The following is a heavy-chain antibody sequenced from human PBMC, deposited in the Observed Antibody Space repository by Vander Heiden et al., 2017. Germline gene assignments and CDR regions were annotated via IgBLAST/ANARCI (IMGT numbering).Heavy chain of an antibody. CDR1: GGSICSSSYY. V-gene: IGHV4-39*01. Sequence: QLQLQASGPGLVKPSETLSLRCTVSGGSICSSSYYWGWIRQPPGKGLEWIGSIYYSGNTYYNPSLKSRVTISVDTSKNLFSLNLSSVTAADTAVYYCARATSGSYHSPAGYWGQGTLVTVSS. J-gene: IGHJ4*02. CDR2: IYYSGNT. CDR3: ARATSGSYHSPAGY. D-gene: IGHD1-26*01.